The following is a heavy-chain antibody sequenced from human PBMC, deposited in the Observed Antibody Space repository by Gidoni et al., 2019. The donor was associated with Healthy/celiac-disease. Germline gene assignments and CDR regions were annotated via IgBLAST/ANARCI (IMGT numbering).Heavy chain of an antibody. D-gene: IGHD2-15*01. J-gene: IGHJ4*02. V-gene: IGHV4-34*01. CDR1: GGSFSGYY. Sequence: QVQLQQWGAGLLKPSETLSLTCAVYGGSFSGYYWSWIRQPPGKGLEGIVEINHSGSTNSNPSLKSRVTIAVDTSKNQFSLKLSSVTAADTAVYYCARGTQGYCSGGSCYPSGSYHYYFDYWGQGTLVTVSS. CDR2: INHSGST. CDR3: ARGTQGYCSGGSCYPSGSYHYYFDY.